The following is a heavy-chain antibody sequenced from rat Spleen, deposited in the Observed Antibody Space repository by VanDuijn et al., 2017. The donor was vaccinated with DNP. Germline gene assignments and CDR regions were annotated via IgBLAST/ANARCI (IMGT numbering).Heavy chain of an antibody. Sequence: EVQLVESGGDLVQPGRSLKLSCVASGFTFSDYYMAWVRQAPTKGLEWVAYIFYDGGRTYYGDSVMGRFTISRDNARSSLYLQMASLRSEDTATYHGTTPWGYYSGPSFAYWGQGTLVTVSS. CDR2: IFYDGGRT. V-gene: IGHV5-20*01. D-gene: IGHD1-1*01. CDR3: TTPWGYYSGPSFAY. CDR1: GFTFSDYY. J-gene: IGHJ3*01.